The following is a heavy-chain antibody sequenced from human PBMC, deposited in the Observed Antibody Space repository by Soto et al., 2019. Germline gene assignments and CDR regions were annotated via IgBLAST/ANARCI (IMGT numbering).Heavy chain of an antibody. CDR1: GGTCSSYA. Sequence: QVQLVQSGAEVKKPGSSVKVSCKASGGTCSSYAISWVRQAPGQGLEWMGGIIPIFGTANYAQKFQGRVTITADESTSTAYMELSSLRSEDTAVYYCARSYYDILTGYLSGCYYFDYWGQGTLVTVSS. CDR3: ARSYYDILTGYLSGCYYFDY. CDR2: IIPIFGTA. J-gene: IGHJ4*02. D-gene: IGHD3-9*01. V-gene: IGHV1-69*01.